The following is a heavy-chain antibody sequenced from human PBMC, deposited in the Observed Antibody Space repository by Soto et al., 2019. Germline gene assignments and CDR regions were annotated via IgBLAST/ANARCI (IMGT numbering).Heavy chain of an antibody. J-gene: IGHJ4*02. CDR1: GYIFTGSF. D-gene: IGHD1-1*01. CDR2: FNPMNGRT. V-gene: IGHV1-2*02. Sequence: GASVKVSCKASGYIFTGSFIHWVRQAPGQGLEWMGWFNPMNGRTNYAEKFQARVTMTGDASIRTAYMELSRLTSDDTAVYYCARTTTFRSFQAFDYWGQGTLVTVSS. CDR3: ARTTTFRSFQAFDY.